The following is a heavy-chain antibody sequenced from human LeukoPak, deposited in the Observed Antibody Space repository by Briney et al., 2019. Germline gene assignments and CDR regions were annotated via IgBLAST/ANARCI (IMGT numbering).Heavy chain of an antibody. D-gene: IGHD6-13*01. V-gene: IGHV3-23*01. CDR2: ISGSGGST. Sequence: GGSLRLSCVASGFTFSSYAMSWVRQAPGKGLEWVSAISGSGGSTYYADSVKGRFTISRDNSKNTLYLQMNSLRAEDTAVYYCANAPSSSWSPYYYYGMDVWGQGTTVTVSS. J-gene: IGHJ6*02. CDR1: GFTFSSYA. CDR3: ANAPSSSWSPYYYYGMDV.